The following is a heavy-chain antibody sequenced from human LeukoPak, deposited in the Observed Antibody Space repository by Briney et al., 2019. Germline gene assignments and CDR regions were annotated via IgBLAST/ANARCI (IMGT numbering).Heavy chain of an antibody. D-gene: IGHD5-12*01. Sequence: VASVRVSCKASGYTFTGYYMHWVRQAPGQGLEWMGWINPNSGGTNYAQKFQGRVTMTRDTSISTAYMELSRLRSDDTAVYYCARGMGYSGHDGIDYWGQGTLVTVSS. V-gene: IGHV1-2*02. J-gene: IGHJ4*02. CDR3: ARGMGYSGHDGIDY. CDR2: INPNSGGT. CDR1: GYTFTGYY.